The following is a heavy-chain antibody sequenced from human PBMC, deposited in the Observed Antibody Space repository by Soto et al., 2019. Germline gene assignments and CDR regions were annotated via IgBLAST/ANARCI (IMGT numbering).Heavy chain of an antibody. V-gene: IGHV3-7*01. D-gene: IGHD3-22*01. CDR1: GFTCSSFW. CDR2: IQQDVSEK. Sequence: GGSLRLSCAASGFTCSSFWMSWVRQAPGQGLEWVASIQQDVSEKYYVDSVKGRFTISRDNAKNSLYLQMNSLRAEDTAVYYCARHGVDGITMIVVLMGKDFFYYSGQGTQVTVPS. J-gene: IGHJ4*02. CDR3: ARHGVDGITMIVVLMGKDFFYY.